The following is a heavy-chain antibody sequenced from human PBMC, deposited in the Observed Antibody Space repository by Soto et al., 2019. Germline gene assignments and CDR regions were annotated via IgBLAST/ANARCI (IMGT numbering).Heavy chain of an antibody. V-gene: IGHV1-18*01. CDR1: GYIFVNYG. CDR2: ISPYTGNT. Sequence: QVQLVQSGDEVKKPGASVKVSCKASGYIFVNYGIAWVRQAPGQGLEWMGWISPYTGNTHSATKVKGRHTMTTDTSTSTAYMDLGSLTSDDTAVYYCVMVDNYVTPTPQDVWGQGTTVTVSS. D-gene: IGHD3-16*01. J-gene: IGHJ6*02. CDR3: VMVDNYVTPTPQDV.